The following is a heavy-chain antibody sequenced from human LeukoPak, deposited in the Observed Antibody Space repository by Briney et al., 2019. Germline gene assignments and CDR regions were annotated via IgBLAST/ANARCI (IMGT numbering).Heavy chain of an antibody. J-gene: IGHJ4*02. Sequence: GASVKVSCKASGGTFSSYAISWVRQAPGQGLGWMGGIIPIFGTANYAQKFQGRVTITADESTSTAYMELSSLRSEDTAVYYCARESSGSYFPFDYWGQGALVTVSS. V-gene: IGHV1-69*13. CDR3: ARESSGSYFPFDY. CDR1: GGTFSSYA. CDR2: IIPIFGTA. D-gene: IGHD3-10*01.